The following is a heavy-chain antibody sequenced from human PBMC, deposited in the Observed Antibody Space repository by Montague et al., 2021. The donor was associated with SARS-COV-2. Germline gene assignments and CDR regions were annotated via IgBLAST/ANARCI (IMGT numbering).Heavy chain of an antibody. Sequence: SETLSLTCAVNGGSFTGYYWTWIRQPPGKGLEWIGEINHNGGTNYNPSLKSRVTMSVDRSKSQFSLTLNSVTAADTAVYYRAREGSPDTRIRGVLHYWGQGTLVTVSS. CDR1: GGSFTGYY. J-gene: IGHJ4*02. CDR2: INHNGGT. CDR3: AREGSPDTRIRGVLHY. V-gene: IGHV4-34*01. D-gene: IGHD3-10*01.